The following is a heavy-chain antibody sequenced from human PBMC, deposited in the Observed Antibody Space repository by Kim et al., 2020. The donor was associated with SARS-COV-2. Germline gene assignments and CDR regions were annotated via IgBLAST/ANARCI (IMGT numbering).Heavy chain of an antibody. CDR3: ARGVTIFGVVIEVNWFDP. D-gene: IGHD3-3*01. Sequence: QGRVTITADESTSTAYMELSSLRSEDTAVYYCARGVTIFGVVIEVNWFDPWGQGTLVTVSS. V-gene: IGHV1-69*01. J-gene: IGHJ5*02.